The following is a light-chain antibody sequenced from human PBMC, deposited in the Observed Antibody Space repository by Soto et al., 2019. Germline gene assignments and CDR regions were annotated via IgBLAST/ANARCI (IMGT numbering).Light chain of an antibody. V-gene: IGLV1-40*01. CDR2: GNN. Sequence: QYFLRLPTSVSGAPGQRFTISCTGSIANIGAAYNVDWYQQLPGTAPKLLIYGNNNRPAGVPARFSGSKYGSSASLAIAGLQAEDEGDYYCKSYDSSLSGYVFGTGTKGTVL. CDR1: IANIGAAYN. J-gene: IGLJ1*01. CDR3: KSYDSSLSGYV.